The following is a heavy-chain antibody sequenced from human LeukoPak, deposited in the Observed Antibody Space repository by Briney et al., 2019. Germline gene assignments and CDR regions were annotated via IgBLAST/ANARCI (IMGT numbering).Heavy chain of an antibody. CDR3: ARDGEYYGDFGHDAFDI. J-gene: IGHJ3*02. Sequence: PGGSLRLSCAASGFTFSSYSMNWVRQAPGKGLEWVSSISSSSSYIYYADSVKGRFTISRDNAKNSLYLQMNSLRAEDTAVYYCARDGEYYGDFGHDAFDIWGQGTMDTVSS. D-gene: IGHD4-17*01. CDR2: ISSSSSYI. CDR1: GFTFSSYS. V-gene: IGHV3-21*01.